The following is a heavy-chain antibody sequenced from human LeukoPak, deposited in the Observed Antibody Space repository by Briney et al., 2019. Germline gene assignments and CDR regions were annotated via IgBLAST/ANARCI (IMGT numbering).Heavy chain of an antibody. CDR3: ARDPLKYSSSSITDY. J-gene: IGHJ4*02. CDR2: IKQDGSDI. V-gene: IGHV3-7*01. Sequence: SGGSLRLSCAASGFTFSTYWMSWVRQAPGKGLEWVANIKQDGSDIYYVDSVKGRFTISRDNAKNSLYLQMNSLRAEDTAVYYCARDPLKYSSSSITDYWGQGTLVTVSS. D-gene: IGHD6-6*01. CDR1: GFTFSTYW.